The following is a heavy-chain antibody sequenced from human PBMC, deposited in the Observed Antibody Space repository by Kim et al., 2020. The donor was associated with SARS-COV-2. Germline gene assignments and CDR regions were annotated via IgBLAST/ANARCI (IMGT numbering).Heavy chain of an antibody. J-gene: IGHJ4*02. CDR3: AQVGLDGHYAQYYCDN. D-gene: IGHD3-22*01. Sequence: DSVKGRFTICRDNTKNTLYLQVNSLRAEDTAIYYCAQVGLDGHYAQYYCDNWGQGTLVTVSS. V-gene: IGHV3-23*03.